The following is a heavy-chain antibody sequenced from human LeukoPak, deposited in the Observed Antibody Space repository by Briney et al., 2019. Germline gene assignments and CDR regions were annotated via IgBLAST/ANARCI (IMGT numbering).Heavy chain of an antibody. V-gene: IGHV3-30*18. J-gene: IGHJ4*02. CDR2: ISYDGKTK. D-gene: IGHD2-2*01. CDR3: AKEKSSSSIDH. CDR1: GFTFSSYG. Sequence: AVGSLRLSCAASGFTFSSYGMHWVRQAPGKGLEWVAVISYDGKTKYYADSVKGRFTISRDNSKNTLYLEMNSLRTEDTAVYHCAKEKSSSSIDHCGQGTLVTVSS.